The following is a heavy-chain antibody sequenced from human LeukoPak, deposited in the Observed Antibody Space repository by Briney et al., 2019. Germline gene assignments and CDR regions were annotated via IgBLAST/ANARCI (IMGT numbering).Heavy chain of an antibody. CDR3: ARVDSSGVFVFDY. J-gene: IGHJ4*02. CDR2: INAGNGKT. CDR1: GYTFSDYG. Sequence: ASVKVSCKASGYTFSDYGMHWVRQAPGQRLEWMGWINAGNGKTKYSQEFQGRVIITRDTAASTAYMELSSLRSEDTAVYYCARVDSSGVFVFDYWGQGTLATVSS. V-gene: IGHV1-3*01. D-gene: IGHD3-22*01.